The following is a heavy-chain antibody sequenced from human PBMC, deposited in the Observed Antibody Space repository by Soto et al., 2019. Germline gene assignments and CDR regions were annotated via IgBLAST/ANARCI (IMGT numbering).Heavy chain of an antibody. D-gene: IGHD3-10*01. CDR2: ISGSGDST. CDR1: GFTFRSYCMTFSSYA. J-gene: IGHJ6*02. CDR3: AKFREYYQGSGSRTYSFYGMDV. V-gene: IGHV3-23*01. Sequence: GSLRLSCAASGFTFRSYCMTFSSYAMSWVRQAPGKGLEWVSTISGSGDSTYYADSVKVRFTISRDTSKNTLFLQMNSLRAGAKDLYYCAKFREYYQGSGSRTYSFYGMDVWGQGTTVTVSS.